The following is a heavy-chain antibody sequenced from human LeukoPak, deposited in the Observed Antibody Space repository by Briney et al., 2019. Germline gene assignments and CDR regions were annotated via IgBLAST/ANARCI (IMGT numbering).Heavy chain of an antibody. CDR1: GYTFTSYG. CDR3: ARDPGRPVVVPAAKFDP. CDR2: ISAYNGNT. Sequence: GASVKVSCKASGYTFTSYGISWVRQAPGQGLEWMGWISAYNGNTNYAQKLQGRVTMTTDTSTSTAYMELRSLRSDDTAVYYCARDPGRPVVVPAAKFDPWGQGTLVTASS. V-gene: IGHV1-18*01. J-gene: IGHJ5*02. D-gene: IGHD2-2*01.